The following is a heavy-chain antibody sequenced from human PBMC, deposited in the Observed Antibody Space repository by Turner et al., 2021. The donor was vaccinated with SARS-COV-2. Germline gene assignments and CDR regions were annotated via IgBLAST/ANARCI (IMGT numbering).Heavy chain of an antibody. Sequence: VQLVESGGGLVQPGGSLRLSCAASGFTVSSNYINWVRQAPGKGLEWVVVIYSGGSTYYADSVKGRFTISRDNSKNTLYLQMNSLRAEDTAVYYCAREVADFWSGYYGYWGQGTLVTVSS. CDR1: GFTVSSNY. J-gene: IGHJ4*02. CDR3: AREVADFWSGYYGY. V-gene: IGHV3-66*01. CDR2: IYSGGST. D-gene: IGHD3-3*01.